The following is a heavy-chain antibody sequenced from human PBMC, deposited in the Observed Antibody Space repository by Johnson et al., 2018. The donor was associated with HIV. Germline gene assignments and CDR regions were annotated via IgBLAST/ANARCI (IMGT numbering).Heavy chain of an antibody. D-gene: IGHD1-26*01. CDR1: RLSVSKNY. Sequence: QVQLVESGGGLVQPGGSLRLSCAASRLSVSKNYMSWVRQAPGKGLEWVAVISYDGSDKYYADSVKGRFTISRDNSKNTLYLQMNSLRAGDTALYYCARGSYDGDAFDVWGQGTMVTVSS. CDR2: ISYDGSDK. J-gene: IGHJ3*01. V-gene: IGHV3-30*03. CDR3: ARGSYDGDAFDV.